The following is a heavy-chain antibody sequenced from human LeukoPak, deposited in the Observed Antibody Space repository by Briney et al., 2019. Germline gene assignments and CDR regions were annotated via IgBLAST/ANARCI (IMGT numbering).Heavy chain of an antibody. D-gene: IGHD4-17*01. CDR2: IKQDGSEK. V-gene: IGHV3-7*01. J-gene: IGHJ4*02. CDR3: ARDPDDYGDPSGY. Sequence: GGSLRLSCAASGFTFSSYWMSWVRQAPGKGLEWVANIKQDGSEKYYVDSVKGRFTISRDNAKNMLYLQMNSLRAEDTAVYYCARDPDDYGDPSGYWGQGTLVTVSS. CDR1: GFTFSSYW.